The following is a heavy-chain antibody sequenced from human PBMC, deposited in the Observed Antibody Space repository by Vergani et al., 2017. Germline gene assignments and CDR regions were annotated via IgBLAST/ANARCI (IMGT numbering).Heavy chain of an antibody. D-gene: IGHD4-17*01. V-gene: IGHV3-33*08. CDR2: IWYDGSNK. CDR3: ARESQYGLLDY. J-gene: IGHJ4*02. CDR1: GFTFSSYG. Sequence: QVQLVESGGGVVQPGRSLRLSCAASGFTFSSYGMHWVRQAPGKGLEWVAVIWYDGSNKYYADSVKGRFTISRDNSKNTLYLQMNSLRAEDTAVYYCARESQYGLLDYWGQGTLVTVSS.